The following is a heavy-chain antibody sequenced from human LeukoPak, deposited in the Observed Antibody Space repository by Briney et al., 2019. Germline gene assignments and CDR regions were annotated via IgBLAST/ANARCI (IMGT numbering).Heavy chain of an antibody. CDR1: GGSISSSSYY. D-gene: IGHD3-10*01. J-gene: IGHJ4*02. V-gene: IGHV4-39*01. Sequence: SETLSLTCTVSGGSISSSSYYWGWIRQPPGKGLEWIGSIYYSGSTYYKSALKSRVTISVDTSKNQFSLKLSSVTAADTAVYYCARQGLWFGELLNDYWGQGTLVTVSS. CDR2: IYYSGST. CDR3: ARQGLWFGELLNDY.